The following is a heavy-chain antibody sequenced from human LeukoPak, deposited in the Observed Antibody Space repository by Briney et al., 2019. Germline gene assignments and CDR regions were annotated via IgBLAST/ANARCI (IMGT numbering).Heavy chain of an antibody. J-gene: IGHJ4*02. D-gene: IGHD3-10*01. CDR2: ISGSGGST. CDR1: GFTFRSYA. CDR3: AKEGDPDYYGSGSYYNGPFDY. Sequence: GGSLRLSCAASGFTFRSYAMHWVRQAPGKGLEWVSAISGSGGSTYYADSVKGRFTISRDNSKNTLYLQMNSLRAEDTAVYYCAKEGDPDYYGSGSYYNGPFDYWGQGTLVTVSS. V-gene: IGHV3-23*01.